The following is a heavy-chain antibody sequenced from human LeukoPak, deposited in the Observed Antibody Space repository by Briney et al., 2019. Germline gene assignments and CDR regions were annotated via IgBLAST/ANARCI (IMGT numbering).Heavy chain of an antibody. Sequence: GGSLRLSCVGSGFTFSDAWMSWVRQAPGEGLEWVGRIKSKSDGGTIDYAAPVKGRFTISRDDSRNTLYLQMNSLKTEDTAVYYCTTRRQDGWWGQGTLVTVS. V-gene: IGHV3-15*01. CDR1: GFTFSDAW. D-gene: IGHD2-15*01. CDR2: IKSKSDGGTI. CDR3: TTRRQDGW. J-gene: IGHJ4*02.